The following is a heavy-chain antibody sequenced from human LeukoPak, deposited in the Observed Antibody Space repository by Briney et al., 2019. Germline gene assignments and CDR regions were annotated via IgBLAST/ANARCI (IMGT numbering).Heavy chain of an antibody. CDR2: INPNSGVT. D-gene: IGHD5-24*01. Sequence: ASVKVSCKASGYTFTGYYIHWVRQAPGQGLEWMGWINPNSGVTNYAQKFQGRVTLTRDTPISTAYMEVSRLTSDDTAVYYCARLGDGYNRDAFDIWGQGTMVTVSS. CDR1: GYTFTGYY. V-gene: IGHV1-2*02. J-gene: IGHJ3*02. CDR3: ARLGDGYNRDAFDI.